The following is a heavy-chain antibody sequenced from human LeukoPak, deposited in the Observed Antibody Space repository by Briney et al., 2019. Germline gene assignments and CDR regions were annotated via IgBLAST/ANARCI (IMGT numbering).Heavy chain of an antibody. CDR2: ISGSGGST. Sequence: PGGSLRLSCAASGFTFSSYAMSWVRQAPGKGLEWVSAISGSGGSTYYADSVKGRFTNSRDNSENTLSLQMNSLRAEDTAVYYCVRDWRSFYLDFWGQGTPVVVSS. CDR1: GFTFSSYA. J-gene: IGHJ4*02. CDR3: VRDWRSFYLDF. V-gene: IGHV3-23*01. D-gene: IGHD3-3*01.